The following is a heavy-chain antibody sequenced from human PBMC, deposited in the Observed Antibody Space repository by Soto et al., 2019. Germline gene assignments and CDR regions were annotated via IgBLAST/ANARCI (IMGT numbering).Heavy chain of an antibody. CDR3: ATYAHHTFDS. V-gene: IGHV3-7*01. CDR2: IKQDGSGK. Sequence: EVQLVESGGGLVQPGGSLRLSCAASGFTFSNYWMSWVRQAPGKGPEWVANIKQDGSGKNYVDSVEGRFTISRDNAKNSLYLQMNSLRAEDTAVYYCATYAHHTFDSWGQGTLVTVSS. J-gene: IGHJ5*01. D-gene: IGHD3-16*01. CDR1: GFTFSNYW.